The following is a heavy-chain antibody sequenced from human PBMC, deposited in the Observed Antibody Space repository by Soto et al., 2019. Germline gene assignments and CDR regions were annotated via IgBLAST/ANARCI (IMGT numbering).Heavy chain of an antibody. CDR3: VRASMPKAHFDS. D-gene: IGHD2-2*01. CDR2: MHTSGST. CDR1: GGSIRGYY. J-gene: IGHJ4*02. Sequence: MQLQETGPGLVKPSETLSLTCTVSGGSIRGYYWSWIRQSAGMRLEWIGRMHTSGSTNYNPSLKSRVTISVDMSKNQISLKFTSVTAADSALYYCVRASMPKAHFDSWGQGTPVTVSS. V-gene: IGHV4-4*07.